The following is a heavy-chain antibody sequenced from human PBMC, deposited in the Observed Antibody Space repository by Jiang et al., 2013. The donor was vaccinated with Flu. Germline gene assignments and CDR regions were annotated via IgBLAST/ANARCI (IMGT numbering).Heavy chain of an antibody. V-gene: IGHV3-9*01. CDR2: ISWNSGSI. CDR1: GFTFDDYA. CDR3: AKARLTKAVAGTVDY. Sequence: LVQPGRSLRLSCAASGFTFDDYAMHWVRQAPGKGLEWVSGISWNSGSIGYADSVKGRFTISRDNAKNSLYLQMNSLRAEDTALYYCAKARLTKAVAGTVDYWGQGTLVTVSS. D-gene: IGHD6-19*01. J-gene: IGHJ4*02.